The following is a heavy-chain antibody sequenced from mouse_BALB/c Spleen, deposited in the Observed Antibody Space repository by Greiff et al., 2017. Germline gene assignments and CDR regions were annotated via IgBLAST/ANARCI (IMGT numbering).Heavy chain of an antibody. D-gene: IGHD2-4*01. J-gene: IGHJ3*01. CDR3: TRDDDYDPWFAY. CDR1: GFTFSSYT. CDR2: ISSGGSYT. V-gene: IGHV5-6-4*01. Sequence: DVKLQESGGGLVKPGGSLKLSCAASGFTFSSYTMSWVRQTPEKRLEWVATISSGGSYTYYPDSVKGRFTISRDNAKNTLYLQMSSLKSEDTAMYYCTRDDDYDPWFAYWGQGTLVTVSA.